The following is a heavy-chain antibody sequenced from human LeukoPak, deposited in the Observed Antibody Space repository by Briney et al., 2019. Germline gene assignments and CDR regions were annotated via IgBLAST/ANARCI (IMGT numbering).Heavy chain of an antibody. Sequence: PSETLSLTCTVSGGSISSYYWSWIRQPAGKGLEWIGRIYTSGSTNYNPSLKSRVTMSVDTSKNQFSLKLSSVTAADTAVYYCASTDDYGDYGGFDYWGQGTLVTVSS. CDR1: GGSISSYY. CDR3: ASTDDYGDYGGFDY. CDR2: IYTSGST. V-gene: IGHV4-4*07. J-gene: IGHJ4*02. D-gene: IGHD4-17*01.